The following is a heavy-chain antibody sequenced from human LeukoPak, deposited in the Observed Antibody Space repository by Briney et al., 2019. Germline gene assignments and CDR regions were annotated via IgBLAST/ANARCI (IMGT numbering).Heavy chain of an antibody. D-gene: IGHD6-13*01. CDR1: GGSISSYY. Sequence: SETLSLTCTVSGGSISSYYWSWIRQPAGKGLEWIGRIYTSGSTNYNPFLKSRVTMSVDTSKNQFSLKLSSVTAADTAVYYCARDMSSSWYLGYYFDYWGQGTLVTVSS. V-gene: IGHV4-4*07. CDR3: ARDMSSSWYLGYYFDY. CDR2: IYTSGST. J-gene: IGHJ4*02.